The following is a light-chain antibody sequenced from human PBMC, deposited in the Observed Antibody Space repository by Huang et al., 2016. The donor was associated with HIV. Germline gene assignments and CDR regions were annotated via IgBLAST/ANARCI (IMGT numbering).Light chain of an antibody. V-gene: IGKV1-39*01. CDR2: AAS. CDR3: QQSYSSLLS. CDR1: QTITTY. J-gene: IGKJ4*01. Sequence: DIQMTQSPSSLSASVGDRVIMTCRASQTITTYLNWYQQRPGQAPKLLVYAASSLQSGVPSRFSGSGSGTDFTLTISSLQPEDFATYYCQQSYSSLLSFGGGTKVAIK.